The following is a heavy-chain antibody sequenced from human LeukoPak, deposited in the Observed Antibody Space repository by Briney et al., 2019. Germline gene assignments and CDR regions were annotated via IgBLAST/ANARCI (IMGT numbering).Heavy chain of an antibody. V-gene: IGHV1-69*04. CDR1: GGTFSSYA. D-gene: IGHD2-2*01. Sequence: SVKVSCKASGGTFSSYAISWVRQAPGQGLEWMGRIILILGIANYAQKFQGRVTITADKSTSTAYMELSSLRSEDTAVYYCAGYCSSTSCQRVDAFDIWGQGTMVTVSS. CDR2: IILILGIA. CDR3: AGYCSSTSCQRVDAFDI. J-gene: IGHJ3*02.